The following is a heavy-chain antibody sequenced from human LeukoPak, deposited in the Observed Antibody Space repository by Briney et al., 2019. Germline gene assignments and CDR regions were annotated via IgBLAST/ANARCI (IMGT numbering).Heavy chain of an antibody. J-gene: IGHJ4*02. Sequence: ASVNVSCKASGYTFTSYGISWVRQAPGQGLEWMGWISAYNGNTYYAQRLQGRVTMTTDTSTNTAYMELRSLRSDDTAVYYCARGYHYYDSSGPSDYWGQGTLVTVSS. CDR3: ARGYHYYDSSGPSDY. D-gene: IGHD3-22*01. V-gene: IGHV1-18*01. CDR1: GYTFTSYG. CDR2: ISAYNGNT.